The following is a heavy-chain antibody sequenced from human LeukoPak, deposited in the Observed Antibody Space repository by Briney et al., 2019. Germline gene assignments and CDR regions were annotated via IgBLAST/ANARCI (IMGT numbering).Heavy chain of an antibody. CDR3: ARSYSSKTYYMDV. CDR1: GGSISSSSYY. Sequence: SETLSLTCTVSGGSISSSSYYWGWIRQPPGKGLEWIGSIYYSGSTFYSTSLKSRVTISVDTSKNQFSLKLSSVTAAVTALYYCARSYSSKTYYMDVWGKGTTVTVSS. D-gene: IGHD6-13*01. J-gene: IGHJ6*03. V-gene: IGHV4-39*07. CDR2: IYYSGST.